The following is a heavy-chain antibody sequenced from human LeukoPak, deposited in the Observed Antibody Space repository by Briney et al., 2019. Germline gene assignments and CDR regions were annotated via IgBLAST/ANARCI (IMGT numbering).Heavy chain of an antibody. CDR3: ARGPSWYCSGTSCPRGAFDI. V-gene: IGHV1-69*13. CDR2: IVPLFGTA. CDR1: GGTFSTYS. Sequence: GASVKVSCKASGGTFSTYSITWVRQAPGQGLEWMGGIVPLFGTANYAQKFQGRVTITADGSTNTAYMELSSLTSEDTAVYYCARGPSWYCSGTSCPRGAFDIWGQGTMVTVSS. D-gene: IGHD2-15*01. J-gene: IGHJ3*02.